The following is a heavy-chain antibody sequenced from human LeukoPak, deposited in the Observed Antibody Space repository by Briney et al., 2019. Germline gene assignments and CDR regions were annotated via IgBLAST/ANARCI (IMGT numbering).Heavy chain of an antibody. D-gene: IGHD6-13*01. J-gene: IGHJ6*02. CDR3: ARAMGSSWYGYYGMDV. CDR1: GGSISSYY. V-gene: IGHV4-59*01. CDR2: IYYSGST. Sequence: SETLSLTCTVSGGSISSYYWSWIRQPPGKGLEGIGYIYYSGSTNYNPSLKSRVTISVDTSKNQFSLKLSSVTAADTAVYYCARAMGSSWYGYYGMDVWGQGTTVTVSS.